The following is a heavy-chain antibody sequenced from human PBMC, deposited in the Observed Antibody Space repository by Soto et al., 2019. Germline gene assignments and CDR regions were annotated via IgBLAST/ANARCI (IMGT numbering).Heavy chain of an antibody. V-gene: IGHV4-30-4*01. CDR2: IYYSGSI. Sequence: SETLSLTCTVSGGSINSGDYYWSWIRQPPGKGLEWIGYIYYSGSIFYNPSLKSRVTISVDTSKNQFSLKLTSVTAADTAVYYCARDDCSGTRCSYYYGMDVWGQGTTVTVSS. D-gene: IGHD2-15*01. CDR1: GGSINSGDYY. CDR3: ARDDCSGTRCSYYYGMDV. J-gene: IGHJ6*02.